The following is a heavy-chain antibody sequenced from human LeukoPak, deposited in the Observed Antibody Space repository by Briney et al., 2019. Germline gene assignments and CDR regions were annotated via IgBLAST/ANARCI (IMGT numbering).Heavy chain of an antibody. J-gene: IGHJ6*03. CDR1: GFTFSNYW. D-gene: IGHD3-3*01. CDR2: INQDGSEI. V-gene: IGHV3-7*01. CDR3: ARALYYDFWSGYRDYYYYYMDV. Sequence: PGGSLRLSCAASGFTFSNYWMSWVRQAPGKGLEWLANINQDGSEIYYVDSVKGRFTISRDNGRNSRYLQINSLRADDTAVYYCARALYYDFWSGYRDYYYYYMDVWGKGTTVTVSS.